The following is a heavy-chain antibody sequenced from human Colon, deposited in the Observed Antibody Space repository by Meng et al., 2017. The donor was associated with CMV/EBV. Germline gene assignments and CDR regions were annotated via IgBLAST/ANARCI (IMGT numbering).Heavy chain of an antibody. CDR3: ARGTPTIFGSSGGHTSGHYFDY. J-gene: IGHJ4*02. D-gene: IGHD3-3*01. V-gene: IGHV3-48*04. CDR1: GFTFSSYS. CDR2: ISSSSSTI. Sequence: GGSLRLSCAASGFTFSSYSMNWVRQAPGKGLEWVSYISSSSSTIYYADSVKGRFTISRDNAKNSLYLQMNSLRAEDTAVYYCARGTPTIFGSSGGHTSGHYFDYWGQGTLVTVSS.